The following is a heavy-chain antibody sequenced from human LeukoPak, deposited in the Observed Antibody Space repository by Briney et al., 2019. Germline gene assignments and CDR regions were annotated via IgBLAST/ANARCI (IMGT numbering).Heavy chain of an antibody. CDR1: GFTFSSYA. D-gene: IGHD3-10*01. J-gene: IGHJ4*02. CDR2: ISGSGGST. Sequence: GGSLRLSCAASGFTFSSYAMSWVRQAPGKGLEWVSAISGSGGSTYYADSVKGRFTISRDNSKNTLYLQMNSPRAEDTAVYYCAKDEGVASGSYFDYWGQGTLVTVSS. V-gene: IGHV3-23*01. CDR3: AKDEGVASGSYFDY.